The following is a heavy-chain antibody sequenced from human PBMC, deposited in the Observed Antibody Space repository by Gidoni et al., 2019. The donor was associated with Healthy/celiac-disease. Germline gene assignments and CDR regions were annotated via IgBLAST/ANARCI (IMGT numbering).Heavy chain of an antibody. D-gene: IGHD6-6*01. V-gene: IGHV1-69*01. CDR3: ARDLAYSSSSGGSAFDI. Sequence: KFQGRVTITADESTSTAYMELSSLRSEDTAVYYCARDLAYSSSSGGSAFDIWGQGTMVTVSS. J-gene: IGHJ3*02.